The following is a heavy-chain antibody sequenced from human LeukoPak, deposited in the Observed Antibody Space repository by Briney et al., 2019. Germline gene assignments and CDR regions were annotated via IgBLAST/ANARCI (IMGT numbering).Heavy chain of an antibody. J-gene: IGHJ4*02. CDR3: ARCRRCSGGSCCSVWLY. CDR2: MNPNSGNT. Sequence: GASVKVSCKASGYTFTSYDINWVRQAPGQGLEWMGWMNPNSGNTGYAQKFQGSVTMTRTTSISTAYMELSSLRSEDTAVYYSARCRRCSGGSCCSVWLYWGQETLVTVSS. D-gene: IGHD2-15*01. V-gene: IGHV1-8*01. CDR1: GYTFTSYD.